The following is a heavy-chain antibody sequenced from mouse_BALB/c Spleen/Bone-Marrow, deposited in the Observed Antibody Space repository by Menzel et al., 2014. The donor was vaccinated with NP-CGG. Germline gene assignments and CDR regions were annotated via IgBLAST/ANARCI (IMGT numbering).Heavy chain of an antibody. CDR2: IYPGDGDT. CDR1: GYTFTSYW. J-gene: IGHJ2*01. V-gene: IGHV1-87*01. Sequence: VQLQQSGAELARPGASVKLSCKASGYTFTSYWMQWVKQRPGQGLEWIGAIYPGDGDTRYTQKFKGKATLTADESSSTTYLQLSKFATWESAGYYCSRWFPPFDYWGQGTTLTVSS. D-gene: IGHD2-3*01. CDR3: SRWFPPFDY.